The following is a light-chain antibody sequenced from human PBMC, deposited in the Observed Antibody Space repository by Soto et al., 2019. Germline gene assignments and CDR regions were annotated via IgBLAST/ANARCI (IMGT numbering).Light chain of an antibody. CDR2: KAS. J-gene: IGKJ2*01. V-gene: IGKV1-5*03. CDR1: QSISSW. Sequence: DIQMTQSPSTLSASVGDRVTITCRASQSISSWLAWYQQKPGKAPKLLIYKASSLESGVPSRFNGSGSGTEFTLTISSLQPDDFATYYCQQYNSYSPDTFGQGTKLEIK. CDR3: QQYNSYSPDT.